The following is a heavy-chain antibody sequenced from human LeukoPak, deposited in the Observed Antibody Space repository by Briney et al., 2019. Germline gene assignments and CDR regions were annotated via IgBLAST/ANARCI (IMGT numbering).Heavy chain of an antibody. CDR1: GYIFTSYW. CDR3: AGDSSGYYWEHAFDI. J-gene: IGHJ3*02. D-gene: IGHD3-22*01. Sequence: GESLQISCKGSGYIFTSYWIGWVRQLPGKGLEWMGIIYPGDSDTRYSPSFQGQVTISADKSISTAYLQWSSLKASDTAMYYCAGDSSGYYWEHAFDIWGQGTMVTVSS. V-gene: IGHV5-51*01. CDR2: IYPGDSDT.